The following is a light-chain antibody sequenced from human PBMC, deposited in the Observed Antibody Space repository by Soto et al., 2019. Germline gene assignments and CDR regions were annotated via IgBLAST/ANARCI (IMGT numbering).Light chain of an antibody. CDR1: QGISSY. CDR2: GAS. J-gene: IGKJ4*01. CDR3: QRLITYLT. Sequence: DIQLTQSPSFLSASVGDRVTITCRASQGISSYLAWYQQKPGKAPKLLIYGASTLQSGVPSRFSGSGSGTEFTLTISSLQPEDFATYYCQRLITYLTFGGGTKVDIK. V-gene: IGKV1-9*01.